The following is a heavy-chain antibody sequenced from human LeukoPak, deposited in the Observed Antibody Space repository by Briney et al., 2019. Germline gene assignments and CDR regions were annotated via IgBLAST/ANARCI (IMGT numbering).Heavy chain of an antibody. V-gene: IGHV3-23*01. J-gene: IGHJ4*02. CDR2: ISGSGGST. D-gene: IGHD3-9*01. CDR1: GFTFSSYA. CDR3: AGMRYFDWTKSVN. Sequence: GGSLRLSCAASGFTFSSYAMSWVRQAPGKGLEWVSAISGSGGSTYYADSVKGRFTISRDNSKNTLYLQMNSLRAEDTAVYYCAGMRYFDWTKSVNWGQGTLVTVSS.